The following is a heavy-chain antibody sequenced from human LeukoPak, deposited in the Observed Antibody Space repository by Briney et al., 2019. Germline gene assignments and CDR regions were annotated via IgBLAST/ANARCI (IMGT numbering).Heavy chain of an antibody. CDR2: ISGCGGSP. CDR3: AKRSVAAGGLFDY. J-gene: IGHJ4*02. D-gene: IGHD6-6*01. CDR1: GFTFSSFA. V-gene: IGHV3-23*01. Sequence: GGSLRLSCAASGFTFSSFAMSWVRQAPGEGLEWGSAISGCGGSPYYPDSVKCRFTISRDNSNNTLHLHINRLRAKDTAVYSWAKRSVAAGGLFDYGGQGTLVTVPS.